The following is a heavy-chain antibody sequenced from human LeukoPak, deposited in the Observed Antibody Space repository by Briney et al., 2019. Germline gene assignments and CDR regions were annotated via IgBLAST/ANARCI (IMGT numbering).Heavy chain of an antibody. D-gene: IGHD1-26*01. V-gene: IGHV3-30*03. CDR3: ARESGDSGNFQNNGNDAFDI. CDR1: GFTFSSYG. CDR2: VSSEGSDK. Sequence: GRSLRLSCAPSGFTFSSYGTHWGRQAPGKGLEWVSAVSSEGSDKYYADSVKGRYNISRDNSWNTLYLQMQSLRPEDTAVYYCARESGDSGNFQNNGNDAFDIWGQGTMVTVSS. J-gene: IGHJ3*02.